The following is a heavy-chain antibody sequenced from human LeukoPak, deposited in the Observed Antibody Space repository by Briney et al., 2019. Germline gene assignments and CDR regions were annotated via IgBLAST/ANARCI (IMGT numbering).Heavy chain of an antibody. D-gene: IGHD3-22*01. J-gene: IGHJ3*02. V-gene: IGHV3-30*18. CDR2: ISYDGSNK. CDR1: GFTLSSYG. CDR3: AKDLNDSSGYGLDDAFDI. Sequence: GGSLRLSCAASGFTLSSYGMHWVRQAPGKGLEWVAVISYDGSNKYYADSVKGRFTISRDNSKNTLYLQMNSLRAEDTAVYYCAKDLNDSSGYGLDDAFDIWGQGTMVTVSS.